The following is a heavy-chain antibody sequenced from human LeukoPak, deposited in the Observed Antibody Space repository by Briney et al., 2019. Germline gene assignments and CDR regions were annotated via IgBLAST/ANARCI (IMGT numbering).Heavy chain of an antibody. D-gene: IGHD6-19*01. Sequence: ASVKVFCKASGGTFSSYAISWVRQAPGQRLEWMGWINAGNGNTKYSQKFQGRVTITRDTSASTAYMELSSLRSEDTAVYYCARSRAIGSGWPGNYWGQGTLVTVSS. V-gene: IGHV1-3*01. CDR2: INAGNGNT. CDR3: ARSRAIGSGWPGNY. J-gene: IGHJ4*02. CDR1: GGTFSSYA.